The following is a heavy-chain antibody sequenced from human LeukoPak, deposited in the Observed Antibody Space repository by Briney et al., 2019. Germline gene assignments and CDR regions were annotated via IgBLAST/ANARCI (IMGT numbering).Heavy chain of an antibody. CDR2: IYPGDSDT. J-gene: IGHJ4*02. D-gene: IGHD3-10*01. CDR3: TKVKKPDGSLSYSHY. CDR1: GYCFTSYW. V-gene: IGHV5-51*01. Sequence: GESLQISCKGSGYCFTSYWICWVRQLPGKGLEWMGIIYPGDSDTRYSPSFQGQVTISADKSISTAYLQWSSLKASDTAMYYCTKVKKPDGSLSYSHYWGERTLVTVSS.